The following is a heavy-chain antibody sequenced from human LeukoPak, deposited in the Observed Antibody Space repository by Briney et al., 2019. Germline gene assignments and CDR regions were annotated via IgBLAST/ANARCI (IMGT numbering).Heavy chain of an antibody. D-gene: IGHD3-10*01. Sequence: ASVKVSCKVSGYTLTELSMHWVRQAPGKGLEWMGGFDPEDGETIYAQKFQGRVTMTEDTSTDTAYTELSSLRSEDTAVYYCATDQARYYYGSGSYGTWGQGTMVTVSS. V-gene: IGHV1-24*01. J-gene: IGHJ3*01. CDR2: FDPEDGET. CDR3: ATDQARYYYGSGSYGT. CDR1: GYTLTELS.